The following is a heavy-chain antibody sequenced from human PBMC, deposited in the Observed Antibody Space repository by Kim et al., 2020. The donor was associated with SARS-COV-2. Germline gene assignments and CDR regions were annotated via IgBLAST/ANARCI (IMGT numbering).Heavy chain of an antibody. D-gene: IGHD4-17*01. V-gene: IGHV1-24*01. CDR3: ATVAYGDYLVFDY. CDR1: GYTLTELS. Sequence: ASVKVSCKVSGYTLTELSMHWVRQAPGKGLEGMGGFDPEDGETIYAQKFQGRVTMTEDTSTDTAYMELSSLRSEDTAVYYCATVAYGDYLVFDYWGQGTLVTVSS. CDR2: FDPEDGET. J-gene: IGHJ4*02.